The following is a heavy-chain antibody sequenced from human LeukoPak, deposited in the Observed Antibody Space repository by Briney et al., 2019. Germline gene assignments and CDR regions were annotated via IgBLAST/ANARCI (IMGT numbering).Heavy chain of an antibody. Sequence: GASVKVSCKASGYTFTSYGISWVRQAPGQGLEWMGIINPSGGSTSYAQKFQGRVTMTRDTSTSTVYMELSSLRSEDTAVYYCASFLRFSDPFDPWGQGTLVTVSS. J-gene: IGHJ5*02. CDR1: GYTFTSYG. CDR2: INPSGGST. CDR3: ASFLRFSDPFDP. D-gene: IGHD5-12*01. V-gene: IGHV1-46*01.